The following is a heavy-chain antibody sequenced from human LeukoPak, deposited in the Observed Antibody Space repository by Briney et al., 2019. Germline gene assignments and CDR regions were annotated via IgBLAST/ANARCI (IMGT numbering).Heavy chain of an antibody. V-gene: IGHV1-46*01. CDR1: GYTFTSYY. CDR2: INPSGGST. J-gene: IGHJ4*02. CDR3: ASNMATGTSAFDY. Sequence: GASVKVSCKASGYTFTSYYMHWVRQAPGQGLEWKGIINPSGGSTTYAQRFQGRVTMTRDTSASTAYMELSSLRSEDTAVYYCASNMATGTSAFDYWGQGTLVTVSS. D-gene: IGHD5-24*01.